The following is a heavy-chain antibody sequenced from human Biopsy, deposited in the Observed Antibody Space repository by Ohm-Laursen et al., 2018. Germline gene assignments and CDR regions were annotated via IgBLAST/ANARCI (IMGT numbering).Heavy chain of an antibody. CDR3: VRGVDYYDPYHYYALDV. Sequence: SDTLSLTCAVYGESFNSYYWSWIRQTPGKGLEWIGEINHSGRTNYNPSLKSRVTISVHTSKNQFSLKVRSVTAADTAVYYCVRGVDYYDPYHYYALDVWGQGTTVTVSS. J-gene: IGHJ6*02. V-gene: IGHV4-34*01. CDR1: GESFNSYY. CDR2: INHSGRT. D-gene: IGHD3-22*01.